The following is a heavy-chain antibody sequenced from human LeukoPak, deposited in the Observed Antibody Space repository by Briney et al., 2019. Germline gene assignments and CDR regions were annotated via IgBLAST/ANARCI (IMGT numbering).Heavy chain of an antibody. V-gene: IGHV4-31*03. CDR1: GASISSGGYY. CDR3: ARVPNQSKYSIGNY. D-gene: IGHD1-14*01. CDR2: IYHSGST. J-gene: IGHJ4*02. Sequence: PSHTLSLTCTVSGASISSGGYYSSWIRQHPGKGLEWIGYIYHSGSTYTNPSLKGRVTISVDTSKTQFSLKLSSVTAADTGVYYCARVPNQSKYSIGNYWGQGTLVTVSS.